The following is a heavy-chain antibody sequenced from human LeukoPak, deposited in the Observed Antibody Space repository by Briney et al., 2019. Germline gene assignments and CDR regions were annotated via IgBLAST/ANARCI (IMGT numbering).Heavy chain of an antibody. J-gene: IGHJ3*02. D-gene: IGHD3-10*01. CDR1: GASLGSDF. V-gene: IGHV4-59*01. Sequence: SETLSLTCNVSGASLGSDFWTWLRQPPGKGLEWIGNVFYSGHANYNPSLKSRVIISIDTSKNQFPLTLTSVSGADSAVYYCAREADRADAIDIWGQGTMVTVSS. CDR3: AREADRADAIDI. CDR2: VFYSGHA.